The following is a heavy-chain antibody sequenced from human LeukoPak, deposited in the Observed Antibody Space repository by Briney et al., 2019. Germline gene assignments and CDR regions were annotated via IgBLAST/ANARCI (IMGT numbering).Heavy chain of an antibody. V-gene: IGHV3-23*01. D-gene: IGHD2-15*01. Sequence: PGRSLRLSCAASGFTFSSYSMNWVRQAPGKGLEWVSAISSSGGSTYYADSVKGRLTISRDNSKNTLYLQMNSLRGEDTAIYYCAKDFRYCSGGGCYGWFDPWGQGTLVTVSS. CDR1: GFTFSSYS. J-gene: IGHJ5*02. CDR2: ISSSGGST. CDR3: AKDFRYCSGGGCYGWFDP.